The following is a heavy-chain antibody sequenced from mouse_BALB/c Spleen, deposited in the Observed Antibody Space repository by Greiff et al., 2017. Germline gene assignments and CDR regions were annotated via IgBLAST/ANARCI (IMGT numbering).Heavy chain of an antibody. V-gene: IGHV14-3*02. CDR2: IDPANGNI. D-gene: IGHD1-1*01. CDR3: ARGYYGSSSYFDV. J-gene: IGHJ1*01. Sequence: VQLQQSGAELVKPGASVKLSCTASGFNIKDTYMHWVKQRPEQGLEWIGRIDPANGNIKYDPKFQGKATITADTSSNTAYLQLSSLTSEDTAVYYCARGYYGSSSYFDVWGAGTTVTVSS. CDR1: GFNIKDTY.